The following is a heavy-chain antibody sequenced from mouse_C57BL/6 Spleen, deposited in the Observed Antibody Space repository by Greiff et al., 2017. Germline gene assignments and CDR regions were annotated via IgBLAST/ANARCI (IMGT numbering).Heavy chain of an antibody. J-gene: IGHJ3*01. D-gene: IGHD2-3*01. V-gene: IGHV1-53*01. CDR3: AREIYDGYYGWFAY. CDR2: INPSNGGT. Sequence: VQLQQPGTELVKPGASVKLSCKASGYTFTSYWMHWVKQRPGQGLEWIGNINPSNGGTNSNEKFKSKATLTVDKSSSTAYMQLSSLTSEDSAVYYGAREIYDGYYGWFAYWGQGTLVTVSA. CDR1: GYTFTSYW.